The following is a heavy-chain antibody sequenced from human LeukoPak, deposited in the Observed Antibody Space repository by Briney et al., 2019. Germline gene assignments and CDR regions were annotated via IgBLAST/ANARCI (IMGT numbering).Heavy chain of an antibody. Sequence: LSETLSLTCTVSGASINKYYWSWIRQPPGKGLEWIGYIHYGGNTNYSPSLKSRLTISVDRSNNQFSLSLTSVTAADTAVYYCARRSDLWSGFRSDYYYMDVWGNGTTVIVSS. V-gene: IGHV4-59*08. D-gene: IGHD3-3*01. CDR2: IHYGGNT. CDR1: GASINKYY. J-gene: IGHJ6*03. CDR3: ARRSDLWSGFRSDYYYMDV.